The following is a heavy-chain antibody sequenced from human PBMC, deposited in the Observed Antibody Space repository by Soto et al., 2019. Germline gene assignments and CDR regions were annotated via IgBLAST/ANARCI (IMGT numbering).Heavy chain of an antibody. CDR2: IYHSGST. Sequence: QLQESGSGLVKPSQTLSLTCAVSGGSISSGGYSWSWIRQPPGKGLEWIGYIYHSGSTYYNPSLQSRVTISVDKSNNQFSLKLSSVTAADTAMYYCARAGYSGYDLTFDYWGQGTLVTVSS. D-gene: IGHD5-12*01. V-gene: IGHV4-30-2*01. CDR3: ARAGYSGYDLTFDY. J-gene: IGHJ4*02. CDR1: GGSISSGGYS.